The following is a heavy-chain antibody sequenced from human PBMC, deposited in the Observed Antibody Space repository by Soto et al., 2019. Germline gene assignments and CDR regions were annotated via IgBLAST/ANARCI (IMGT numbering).Heavy chain of an antibody. CDR3: AFGNLSYYLDF. CDR2: IWYDGSDK. CDR1: GFTFSGFG. D-gene: IGHD2-15*01. Sequence: QVQLVESGGGVVQPGRSLRLSCAASGFTFSGFGMHWVRQAPGKGLEWVAIIWYDGSDKYYADSVKGRFTISRDNSENTLYLQMNSLRAEDTAVYHCAFGNLSYYLDFWGQGTPVTVSS. J-gene: IGHJ4*02. V-gene: IGHV3-33*01.